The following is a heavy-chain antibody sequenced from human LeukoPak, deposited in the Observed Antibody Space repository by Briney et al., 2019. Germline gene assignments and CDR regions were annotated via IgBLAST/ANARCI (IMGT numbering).Heavy chain of an antibody. CDR3: ARKGIGSSRYQDMDV. J-gene: IGHJ6*03. D-gene: IGHD6-25*01. CDR1: GFTFSSYA. CDR2: ISIDGGRT. Sequence: GRSLRLSCAASGFTFSSYAMSWVRQAPGKGPEWVSTISIDGGRTYYADSVKGRFTVSRDTSKNTLYLQMNSLRAEDTAVYYCARKGIGSSRYQDMDVWGKGTTVTVSS. V-gene: IGHV3-23*01.